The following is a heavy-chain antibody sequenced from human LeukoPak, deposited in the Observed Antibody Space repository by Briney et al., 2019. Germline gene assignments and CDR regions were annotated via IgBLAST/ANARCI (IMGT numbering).Heavy chain of an antibody. CDR2: IYYSGST. CDR1: GGSISSSSYY. J-gene: IGHJ2*01. V-gene: IGHV4-39*07. CDR3: ARATMIVVVTDHWYFDL. D-gene: IGHD3-22*01. Sequence: PSETLSLTCTVSGGSISSSSYYWGWIRQPPGKGLEWIGSIYYSGSTYYNPSLKSRVTISVDTSKDQFSLKLSSVTAADTAVYYCARATMIVVVTDHWYFDLWGRGTLVTVSS.